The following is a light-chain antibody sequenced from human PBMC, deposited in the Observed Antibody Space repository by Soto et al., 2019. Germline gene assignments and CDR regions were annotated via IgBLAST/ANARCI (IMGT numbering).Light chain of an antibody. V-gene: IGKV1-5*01. CDR1: QSISSW. CDR3: QQYNSWYA. Sequence: DIRMTQSPSTLSASVGDRVTITCRASQSISSWLAWYQQKPGKAPKLLIYDASSLESGVPSRFSGSGSGTEFTLTISSLQPDDFATYYCQQYNSWYAFGQGTKVDIK. CDR2: DAS. J-gene: IGKJ2*01.